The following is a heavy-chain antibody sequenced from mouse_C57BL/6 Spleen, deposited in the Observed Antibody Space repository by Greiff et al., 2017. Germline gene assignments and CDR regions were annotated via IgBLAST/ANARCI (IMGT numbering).Heavy chain of an antibody. CDR2: IWWDDDK. D-gene: IGHD3-1*01. CDR3: ARILGTPAWLAY. Sequence: QVTLKESGPGILQPSQTLSLTCSFSGFSLSTFGMGVGWIRQPSGKGLEWLAPIWWDDDKYYNPALKSRLTISKDTSKNQVFLKIANVDTADTATYYCARILGTPAWLAYWGKGTLFTVSA. V-gene: IGHV8-8*01. CDR1: GFSLSTFGMG. J-gene: IGHJ3*01.